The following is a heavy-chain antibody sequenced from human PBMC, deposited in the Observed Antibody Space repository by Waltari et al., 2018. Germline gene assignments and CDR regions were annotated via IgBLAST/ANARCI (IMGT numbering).Heavy chain of an antibody. J-gene: IGHJ4*02. CDR2: IDSDGSST. V-gene: IGHV3-74*01. D-gene: IGHD3-22*01. Sequence: EVQLVESGGGLVQPGGSLRLSCAASGITFSRYWMHWVRQAPGKGLVWVSRIDSDGSSTSYADSGKGRFTISRDNAKNTLYLQMNSLRAEDTAVYYCATCYYYDSSGNYYVSDYWGQGTLVTVSS. CDR3: ATCYYYDSSGNYYVSDY. CDR1: GITFSRYW.